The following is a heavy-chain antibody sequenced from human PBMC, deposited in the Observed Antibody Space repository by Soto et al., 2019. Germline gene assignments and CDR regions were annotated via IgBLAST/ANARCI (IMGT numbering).Heavy chain of an antibody. Sequence: PGGSLRLSCAASGFTFSSYAMHWVRQAPGKGLEWVAVISYDGSNKYYADSVKGRFTISRDNSKNTLYLQMNSLRAEDTAVYYCASALTPGSSLYRCPGLLVTLSS. CDR1: GFTFSSYA. D-gene: IGHD2-15*01. J-gene: IGHJ4*02. V-gene: IGHV3-30-3*01. CDR3: ASALTPGSSLY. CDR2: ISYDGSNK.